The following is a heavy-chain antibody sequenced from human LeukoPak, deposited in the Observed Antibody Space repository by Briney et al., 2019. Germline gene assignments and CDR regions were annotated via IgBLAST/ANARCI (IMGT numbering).Heavy chain of an antibody. CDR3: ARSLSSAVDNY. D-gene: IGHD2-2*01. CDR2: SASGGRMT. Sequence: GGSLRLSCAASGFTFDNFALSWVRQAPGKGLEGVSASASGGRMTYYADSVKGRFTISRDKSTNTLDLQMDRLRADDTAIYYCARSLSSAVDNYWGQGTLVTVSS. V-gene: IGHV3-23*01. J-gene: IGHJ4*02. CDR1: GFTFDNFA.